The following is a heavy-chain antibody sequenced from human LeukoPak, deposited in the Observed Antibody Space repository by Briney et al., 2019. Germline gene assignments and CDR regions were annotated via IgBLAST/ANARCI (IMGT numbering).Heavy chain of an antibody. D-gene: IGHD2-2*02. Sequence: ASVKVSCKASGYTFTYYYMHWVRQAPGQGLEWMGIINPSSGSTSYAQKFQGRVTITADKSTSTAYMELSSLRSEDTAVYYCARDQLLYGFSYNWFDPWGQGTLVTVSS. CDR2: INPSSGST. CDR3: ARDQLLYGFSYNWFDP. J-gene: IGHJ5*02. CDR1: GYTFTYYY. V-gene: IGHV1-46*01.